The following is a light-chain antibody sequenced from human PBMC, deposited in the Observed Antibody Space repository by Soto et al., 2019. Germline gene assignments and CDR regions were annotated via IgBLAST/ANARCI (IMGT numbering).Light chain of an antibody. V-gene: IGLV2-14*01. Sequence: QSARTQPASVSGSPGQSITISCTGTSSDVGGYNYVAWYQQHPGKAPKLMIYEVSNRPSGVSNRFSGSKSGNAASLTISGLQAEDEADYFCFSFTTDWTHVFGTGTKVTVL. J-gene: IGLJ1*01. CDR3: FSFTTDWTHV. CDR1: SSDVGGYNY. CDR2: EVS.